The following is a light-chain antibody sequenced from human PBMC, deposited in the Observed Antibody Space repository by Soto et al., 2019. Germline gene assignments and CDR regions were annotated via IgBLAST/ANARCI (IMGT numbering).Light chain of an antibody. CDR3: QQFNSYPSLT. V-gene: IGKV1-13*02. Sequence: IQLTQSPSSLSASVGDRVTITCRASQGISSSLAWYQQKPGKAPKLLIYDASSLESGVPSRFSGSGSGTDFTLTIISLQPEDFAAYYCQQFNSYPSLTFGGGTKVEIK. J-gene: IGKJ4*01. CDR1: QGISSS. CDR2: DAS.